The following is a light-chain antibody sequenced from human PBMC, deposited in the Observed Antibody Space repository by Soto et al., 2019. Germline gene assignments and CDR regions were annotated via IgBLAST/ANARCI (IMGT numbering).Light chain of an antibody. CDR3: QHRSN. CDR2: EAS. J-gene: IGKJ3*01. Sequence: EIVLTQSPATLSLSPGERATLSCRASQSVSNYLAWYQQKPGQAPRLLIYEASNRATGIPARFSGSGSGRDFTLTLSSLEPEDFALAFCQHRSNFGPGTKVDIK. CDR1: QSVSNY. V-gene: IGKV3-11*02.